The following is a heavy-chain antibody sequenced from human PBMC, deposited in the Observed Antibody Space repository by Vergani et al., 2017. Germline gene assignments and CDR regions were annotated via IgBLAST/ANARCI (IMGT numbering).Heavy chain of an antibody. D-gene: IGHD3-22*01. CDR1: GGSFSGYY. J-gene: IGHJ2*01. CDR3: EKSHARYYDSSGYQDWYFDL. V-gene: IGHV4-34*01. Sequence: QVQLQQWGAGLLKPSEPLSLTCAVYGGSFSGYYWSWICQPPGKGLEWIGEIKQSGSTNYNPSLKSRVNLSVDTSNNQFALKLSSVTAAERAVYYCEKSHARYYDSSGYQDWYFDLWGRGTLVTVSS. CDR2: IKQSGST.